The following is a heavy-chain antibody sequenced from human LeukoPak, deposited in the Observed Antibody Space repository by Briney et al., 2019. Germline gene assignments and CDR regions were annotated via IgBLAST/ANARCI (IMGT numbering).Heavy chain of an antibody. J-gene: IGHJ4*02. D-gene: IGHD4-17*01. V-gene: IGHV1-69*13. Sequence: ASVKVYCKASGGTFSSYAISWVRQAPGQGLEWMGGIIPIFGTANYAQKFQGRVTITADESTSTAYMELSSLRSEDTAVYYCARALNQLTTVTPNFDYWGQGTLVTVSS. CDR2: IIPIFGTA. CDR3: ARALNQLTTVTPNFDY. CDR1: GGTFSSYA.